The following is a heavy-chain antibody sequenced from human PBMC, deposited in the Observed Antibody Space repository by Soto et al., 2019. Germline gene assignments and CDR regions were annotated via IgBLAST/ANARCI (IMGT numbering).Heavy chain of an antibody. V-gene: IGHV4-39*01. CDR1: GVSVSSSSYY. D-gene: IGHD3-10*01. J-gene: IGHJ4*02. Sequence: QVRLQESGPEVVKPSETLSVTCTVSGVSVSSSSYYWAWLRQPPGKGPEWLGSINYSGTTYYNPSLKSRGTMSVDTSKNQFSLQLSSANAADTALYYCTRRGSYGSGSYEWRDWCQGPLVTVSS. CDR2: INYSGTT. CDR3: TRRGSYGSGSYEWRD.